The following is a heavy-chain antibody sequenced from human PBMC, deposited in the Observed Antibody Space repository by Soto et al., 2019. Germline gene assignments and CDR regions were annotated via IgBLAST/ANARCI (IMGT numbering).Heavy chain of an antibody. CDR1: GYTFTSYG. D-gene: IGHD2-2*01. Sequence: ASVKVSCKASGYTFTSYGISWVRQAPGQGLEWMGWISAYNGNTNYAQKLQGRVTMTTDTSTSTAYMELRSLRSDDTAVYYCARGNIVLVPAAMNYWGQGTLVTVSS. CDR2: ISAYNGNT. J-gene: IGHJ4*02. CDR3: ARGNIVLVPAAMNY. V-gene: IGHV1-18*01.